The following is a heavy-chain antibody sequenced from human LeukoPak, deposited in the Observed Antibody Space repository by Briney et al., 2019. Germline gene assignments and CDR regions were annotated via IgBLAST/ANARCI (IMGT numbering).Heavy chain of an antibody. CDR3: AKETSAAGT. CDR1: GFTFSNYA. CDR2: ISGSGGST. J-gene: IGHJ4*02. Sequence: GGSLRLSCAASGFTFSNYAMSWVRQAPGKGLEWVSAISGSGGSTYYADSVKGRFTISRDNSKNTLYLQMNSLRAADRDQYYCAKETSAAGTWGQGTLVTVSS. V-gene: IGHV3-23*01. D-gene: IGHD6-13*01.